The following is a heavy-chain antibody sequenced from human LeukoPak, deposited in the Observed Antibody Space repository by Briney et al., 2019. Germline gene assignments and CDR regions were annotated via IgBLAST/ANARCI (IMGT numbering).Heavy chain of an antibody. V-gene: IGHV4-59*01. D-gene: IGHD3-22*01. J-gene: IGHJ5*02. CDR2: IYYSGST. CDR3: ARTGNYYDSSGYYGHWFDP. Sequence: SETLSLTCTVSGGSISSYYWNWIRQPPGKGLEWIGYIYYSGSTNYNPSLKSRVTISVDTSKKHFSLKLSSVTAADTAVYYCARTGNYYDSSGYYGHWFDPWGQGTLVTVSS. CDR1: GGSISSYY.